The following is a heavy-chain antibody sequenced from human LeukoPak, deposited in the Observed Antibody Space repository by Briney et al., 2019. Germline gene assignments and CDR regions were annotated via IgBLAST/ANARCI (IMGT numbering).Heavy chain of an antibody. CDR3: AKTPSLWWFDP. CDR2: ISGSGGST. V-gene: IGHV3-23*01. J-gene: IGHJ5*02. D-gene: IGHD3-16*02. CDR1: GFTFNTYA. Sequence: GGSLRLSCAATGFTFNTYAMSWVRQAPGKGLEWVSSISGSGGSTYYADSVKGRFTISRDNSNNTLYLQINSLRAEDTAVYYCAKTPSLWWFDPWGQGTLVTVSS.